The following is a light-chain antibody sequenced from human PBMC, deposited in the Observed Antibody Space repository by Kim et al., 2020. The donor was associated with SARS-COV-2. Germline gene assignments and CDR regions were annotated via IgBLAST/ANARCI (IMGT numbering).Light chain of an antibody. J-gene: IGKJ5*01. CDR1: QGISSA. CDR2: DAS. V-gene: IGKV1-13*02. Sequence: AIQLTQSPSSLSASVGDRVTITCRASQGISSALAWYQQKPGKAPKLLIYDASSLESGVPSRFSGSGSGTDFTLTISSLQPEDFATYYCQQFNSYPPTVGQGTRLEIK. CDR3: QQFNSYPPT.